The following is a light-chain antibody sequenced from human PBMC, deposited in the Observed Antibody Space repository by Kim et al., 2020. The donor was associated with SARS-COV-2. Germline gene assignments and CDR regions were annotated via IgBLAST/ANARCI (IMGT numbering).Light chain of an antibody. V-gene: IGKV3-20*01. Sequence: LSPGERGTLSCRASQSVSSSYLAWYQQKPGQAPRLLIYATSTRATGIPDRFSGSGSGTDFTLTISRLEPEDFAIYYCQQYGSSLYTFGQGTKLEI. CDR2: ATS. CDR1: QSVSSSY. CDR3: QQYGSSLYT. J-gene: IGKJ2*01.